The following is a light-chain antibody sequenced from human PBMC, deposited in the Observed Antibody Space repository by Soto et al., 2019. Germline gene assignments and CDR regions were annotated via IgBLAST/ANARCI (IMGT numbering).Light chain of an antibody. CDR1: QTIIRY. CDR2: AAS. Sequence: DIQMTQSPSSLSASVGDRVTITCRASQTIIRYLNWYQQKVGRAPNLLIYAASSLQSGVPSRFSGSGSGTEFTLTISSLQPEDFATYYCQQSYSTPFSFGPGTKVDIK. V-gene: IGKV1-39*01. CDR3: QQSYSTPFS. J-gene: IGKJ3*01.